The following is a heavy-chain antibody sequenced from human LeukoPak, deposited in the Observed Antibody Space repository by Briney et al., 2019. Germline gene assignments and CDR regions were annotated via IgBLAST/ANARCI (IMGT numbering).Heavy chain of an antibody. CDR2: IRSKAYGGTT. Sequence: GGSLRLSCTASGFTFGDYAMSWFRQAPGKGLQWVDFIRSKAYGGTTEYAASVKGRFTISRDDSKSIAYLQMNSLKTEDTAVYYCARGDHVIVVVTAAPDYWGQGTLVTVSS. CDR3: ARGDHVIVVVTAAPDY. J-gene: IGHJ4*02. CDR1: GFTFGDYA. D-gene: IGHD2-21*02. V-gene: IGHV3-49*03.